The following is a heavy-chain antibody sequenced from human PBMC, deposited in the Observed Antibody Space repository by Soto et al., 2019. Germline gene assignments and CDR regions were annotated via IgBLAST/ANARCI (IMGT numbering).Heavy chain of an antibody. V-gene: IGHV1-2*02. CDR2: IDPRSGAT. CDR1: GYTVTGYY. Sequence: QVHLVQSGTEVKNPGASVRVSCKVSGYTVTGYYVHWLRQAPGQGLEWMGWIDPRSGATKSARDFQGRVTMTSDTPTVTMYMELTRLTADDTAVYYCAAPEYRRAWTPFDYWGQGTLVTVTS. CDR3: AAPEYRRAWTPFDY. J-gene: IGHJ4*02. D-gene: IGHD1-1*01.